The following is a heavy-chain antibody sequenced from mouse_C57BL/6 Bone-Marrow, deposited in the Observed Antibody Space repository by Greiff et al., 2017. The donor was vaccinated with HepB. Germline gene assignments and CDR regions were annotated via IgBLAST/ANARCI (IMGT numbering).Heavy chain of an antibody. Sequence: QVQLQQSGAELARPGASVKLSCKASGYTFTSYGISWVKQRTGQGLEWIGEIYPRSGNTYYNEKFKGKATLTADKSSSTAYMELRSLTSEDSAVYFCANYDGSSYVGYYFDYWGQGTTLTVSS. CDR3: ANYDGSSYVGYYFDY. V-gene: IGHV1-81*01. D-gene: IGHD1-1*01. J-gene: IGHJ2*01. CDR2: IYPRSGNT. CDR1: GYTFTSYG.